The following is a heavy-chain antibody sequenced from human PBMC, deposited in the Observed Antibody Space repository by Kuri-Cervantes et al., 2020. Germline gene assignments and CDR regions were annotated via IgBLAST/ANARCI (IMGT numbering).Heavy chain of an antibody. CDR1: GGSISSYF. J-gene: IGHJ3*02. V-gene: IGHV4-4*07. Sequence: SETLSLTCTVSGGSISSYFWSWIRQPAGKGLEWIGHIYTNGSTNYNPSLKSRVTISVDKSKNQFSLKLSSVTAADTAVYYCARTKAMVAFDIWGQGTMVTVSS. D-gene: IGHD5-18*01. CDR2: IYTNGST. CDR3: ARTKAMVAFDI.